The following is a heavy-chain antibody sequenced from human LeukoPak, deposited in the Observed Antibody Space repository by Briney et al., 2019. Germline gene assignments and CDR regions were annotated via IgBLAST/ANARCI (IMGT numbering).Heavy chain of an antibody. CDR1: GYTFTDYY. CDR3: ARGGYSYGHYYYYYYMDV. Sequence: ASVKVSCKASGYTFTDYYMHWVRQAPGQGLEWMGWINPNSGGTNYAQKFQGRVTMTRDTSISTAYMELSRLRSDDTAVYYCARGGYSYGHYYYYYYMDVWGKGTTVTVSS. CDR2: INPNSGGT. V-gene: IGHV1-2*02. D-gene: IGHD5-18*01. J-gene: IGHJ6*03.